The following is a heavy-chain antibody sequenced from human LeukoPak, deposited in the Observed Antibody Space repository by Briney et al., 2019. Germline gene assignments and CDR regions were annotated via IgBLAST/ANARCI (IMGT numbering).Heavy chain of an antibody. V-gene: IGHV3-66*01. CDR1: GFSVSTNY. D-gene: IGHD1-26*01. Sequence: GGSLRLSCAASGFSVSTNYMTWVRQAPGKGLEWLSVIYSGGDTYYADSVKGRFTISRDNSKNTLYLQMNSLRAEDTAVYYCARRSGEGYFDCWGQGTLVTVSS. CDR2: IYSGGDT. J-gene: IGHJ4*02. CDR3: ARRSGEGYFDC.